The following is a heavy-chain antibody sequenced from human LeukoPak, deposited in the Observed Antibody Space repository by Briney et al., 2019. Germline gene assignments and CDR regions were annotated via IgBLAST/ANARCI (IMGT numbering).Heavy chain of an antibody. CDR3: ARTRSSGYLTFDY. CDR2: IGTAGDT. CDR1: GFTFSNHA. V-gene: IGHV3-13*01. J-gene: IGHJ4*02. Sequence: GGSLRLSCATSGFTFSNHAMHWVRQPTGKGLEWVSAIGTAGDTFYPGSVKGRFTISRENAKNSLSLQMNSLRAEDTAVYYCARTRSSGYLTFDYWGQGILVTVSS. D-gene: IGHD3-22*01.